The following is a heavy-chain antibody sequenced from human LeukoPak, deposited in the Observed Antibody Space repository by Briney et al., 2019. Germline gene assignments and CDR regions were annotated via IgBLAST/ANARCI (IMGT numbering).Heavy chain of an antibody. J-gene: IGHJ6*03. D-gene: IGHD3-16*02. V-gene: IGHV4-39*07. Sequence: PSETLSLTCTVSGGSISSSSYYWGWIRHPPGKGLEWIGSIYYSGSTYYNPSLKSRVTISVDTSKNQFSLKLSSVTAADTAVYYCARRGSYRPLDYYYMDVWGKGTTVTVSS. CDR3: ARRGSYRPLDYYYMDV. CDR1: GGSISSSSYY. CDR2: IYYSGST.